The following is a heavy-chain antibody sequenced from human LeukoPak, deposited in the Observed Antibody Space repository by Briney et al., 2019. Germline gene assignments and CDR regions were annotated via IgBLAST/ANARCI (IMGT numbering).Heavy chain of an antibody. J-gene: IGHJ6*02. CDR1: GGSFSGYY. D-gene: IGHD2-15*01. V-gene: IGHV4-34*01. Sequence: SETLSLTCAVYGGSFSGYYWSWIRHPPGKGLEWIGEINHSGSTNYNPSLKTRVTISVDTSKNQISLKLSSVTAADTAVYYCAPLGYCSGGSCPSHYGMDVWGQGTTVTVSS. CDR3: APLGYCSGGSCPSHYGMDV. CDR2: INHSGST.